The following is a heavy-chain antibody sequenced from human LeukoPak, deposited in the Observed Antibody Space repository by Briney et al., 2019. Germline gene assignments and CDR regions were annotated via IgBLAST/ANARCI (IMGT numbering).Heavy chain of an antibody. CDR3: ARDGYCSSTSCPPDWFDP. D-gene: IGHD2-2*03. V-gene: IGHV1-69*05. Sequence: SVKVSCKASGGTFSSYAISWVRQPPAQGLEWMGRIIPIFGTANYAQKFQGRVTITTDESTSTAYMELSSLRSEDTAVYYCARDGYCSSTSCPPDWFDPWGQGTLVTVSS. J-gene: IGHJ5*02. CDR2: IIPIFGTA. CDR1: GGTFSSYA.